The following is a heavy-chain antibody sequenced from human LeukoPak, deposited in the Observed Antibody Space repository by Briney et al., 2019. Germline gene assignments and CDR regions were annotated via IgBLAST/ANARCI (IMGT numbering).Heavy chain of an antibody. Sequence: SETLSLTCTVSGGSISSGGYYWSWIRQHPGKGLEWIGYIYYSGSTNYNPSLKSRVTISVDTSKNQFSLKLSSVTAADTAVYYCAREAVAGTTITGPNDAFDIWGQGTMVTVSS. CDR2: IYYSGST. CDR1: GGSISSGGYY. V-gene: IGHV4-61*08. CDR3: AREAVAGTTITGPNDAFDI. J-gene: IGHJ3*02. D-gene: IGHD6-19*01.